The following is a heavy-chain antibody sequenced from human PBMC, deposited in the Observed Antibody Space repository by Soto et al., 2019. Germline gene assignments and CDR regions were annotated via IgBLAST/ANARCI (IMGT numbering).Heavy chain of an antibody. J-gene: IGHJ5*02. CDR3: SRGSTYYGFLT. D-gene: IGHD3-10*01. Sequence: QVQLQESGPGLVKPSQTLSLTCTVSGDSMGSGDYYWTWIRQPPGKGLEWIGYIYDIGTTFYNPSLESRVNISIDTSKNHFSLRLTSVTAADTAVYYCSRGSTYYGFLTWGQGTVVTVSS. CDR1: GDSMGSGDYY. V-gene: IGHV4-30-4*01. CDR2: IYDIGTT.